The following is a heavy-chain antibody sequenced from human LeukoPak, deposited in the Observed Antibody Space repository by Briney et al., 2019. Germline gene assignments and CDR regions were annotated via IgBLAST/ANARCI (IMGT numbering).Heavy chain of an antibody. CDR2: IYPDDSDT. Sequence: GESLKISCKSSGYRFTAYWIGWVRQTPGKGLEWVGSIYPDDSDTRYSPSFQGQVTISADKSISTAYLQWSSLKASDTAMYYCARSYAVSFDYWGQGTLVTVSS. D-gene: IGHD2-2*01. J-gene: IGHJ4*02. V-gene: IGHV5-51*01. CDR3: ARSYAVSFDY. CDR1: GYRFTAYW.